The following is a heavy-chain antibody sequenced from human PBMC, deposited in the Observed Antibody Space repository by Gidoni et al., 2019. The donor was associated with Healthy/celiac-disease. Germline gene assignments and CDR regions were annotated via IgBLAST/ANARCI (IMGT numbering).Heavy chain of an antibody. CDR3: AKDRRTVTYFDY. J-gene: IGHJ4*02. D-gene: IGHD4-17*01. CDR1: GFTFSSYG. Sequence: QVQLVESGGGVVQPGRSLRLSCAASGFTFSSYGMHWVRQAPGKGLEWVAVISYDGSNKYYADSVKGRFTISRDNSKNTLYLQMNSLRAEDTAVYYCAKDRRTVTYFDYWGQGTLVTVSS. CDR2: ISYDGSNK. V-gene: IGHV3-30*18.